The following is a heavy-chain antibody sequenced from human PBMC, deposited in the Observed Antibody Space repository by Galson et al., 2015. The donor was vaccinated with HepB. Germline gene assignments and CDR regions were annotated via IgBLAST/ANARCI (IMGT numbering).Heavy chain of an antibody. J-gene: IGHJ6*03. CDR1: GGTFSTHT. D-gene: IGHD2-2*01. CDR2: ITPIFGTA. CDR3: ARGTEYCSNANCYRDYNYMDV. V-gene: IGHV1-69*13. Sequence: SVKVSCKASGGTFSTHTISWVRQAPGQGLEWMGGITPIFGTANYAQKFQGRVTITADESTSTAYMELSSLRSEDTAVYYCARGTEYCSNANCYRDYNYMDVWGKGTTVTVSS.